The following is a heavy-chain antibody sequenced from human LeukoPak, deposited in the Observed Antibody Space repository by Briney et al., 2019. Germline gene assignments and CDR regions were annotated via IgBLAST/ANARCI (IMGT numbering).Heavy chain of an antibody. J-gene: IGHJ6*02. Sequence: GGSLRLSCAASGFTFSSYWMSWVRQAPGKGLEWVANIKQDGSEKYYVDSVKGRFTISRDNAKNSLYLQMNSLRAEDTAVYYCARALYDSRGYYYYYGMDVWGQGTTVTVSS. CDR3: ARALYDSRGYYYYYGMDV. CDR1: GFTFSSYW. D-gene: IGHD3-22*01. V-gene: IGHV3-7*03. CDR2: IKQDGSEK.